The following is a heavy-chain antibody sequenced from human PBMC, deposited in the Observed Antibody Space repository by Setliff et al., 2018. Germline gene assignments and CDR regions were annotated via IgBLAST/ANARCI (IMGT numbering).Heavy chain of an antibody. CDR1: GGTFSSYA. J-gene: IGHJ3*02. Sequence: SVKVSCKASGGTFSSYAISWVRQAPGQGLEWMGGIIPIFGSTSYAQKFQGRVTMTRDTSTSTVYMELSSLRSEDTAVYYCARDYPTSGAFDIWGQGTMVTVSS. D-gene: IGHD3-10*01. CDR3: ARDYPTSGAFDI. V-gene: IGHV1-69*05. CDR2: IIPIFGST.